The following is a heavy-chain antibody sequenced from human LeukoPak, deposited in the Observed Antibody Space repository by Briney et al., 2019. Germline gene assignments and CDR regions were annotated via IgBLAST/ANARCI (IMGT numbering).Heavy chain of an antibody. CDR1: GVSISSYY. CDR3: ARLPVRGVIALDY. CDR2: IYYSGST. J-gene: IGHJ4*02. D-gene: IGHD3-10*01. V-gene: IGHV4-59*08. Sequence: SETLSLTCTVSGVSISSYYWSWIRQPPGKGLEWIGYIYYSGSTNYNPSLKSRVTISVDTSKNQFSLMLSSVTAADTAVYYCARLPVRGVIALDYWGQGTLVTVSS.